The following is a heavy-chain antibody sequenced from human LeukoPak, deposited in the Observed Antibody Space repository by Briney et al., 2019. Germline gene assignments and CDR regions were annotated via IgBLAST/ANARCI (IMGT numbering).Heavy chain of an antibody. J-gene: IGHJ5*02. CDR3: ARGVKYQLLLGDNWFDP. CDR2: INPSGGST. D-gene: IGHD2-2*01. V-gene: IGHV1-46*01. Sequence: GASVKVSCKASGYTFTSYYMHWVRQAPGPGLEWMGIINPSGGSTSYAQKFQGRVTMTRETSTSTVYMELSSLRCEDTAVYYCARGVKYQLLLGDNWFDPWGQGTLVTVSS. CDR1: GYTFTSYY.